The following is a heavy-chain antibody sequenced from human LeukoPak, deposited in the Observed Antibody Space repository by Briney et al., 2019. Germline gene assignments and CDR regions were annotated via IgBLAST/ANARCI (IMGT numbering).Heavy chain of an antibody. CDR1: GFTFSSYS. J-gene: IGHJ4*02. D-gene: IGHD6-19*01. CDR2: ISSSSSPK. CDR3: AKDQTVSGTWGEVTFHY. Sequence: GGSLRLSCAAAGFTFSSYSMNWVRQAPGKGLEWLSYISSSSSPKFYADSVKGRFTISRDNAKNSLYLEMNSLRAEDTAVYYCAKDQTVSGTWGEVTFHYWGQGALVTVSS. V-gene: IGHV3-48*04.